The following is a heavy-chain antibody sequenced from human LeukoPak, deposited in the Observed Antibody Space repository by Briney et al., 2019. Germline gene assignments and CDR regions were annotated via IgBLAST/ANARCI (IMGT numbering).Heavy chain of an antibody. CDR1: GYTFTGYY. V-gene: IGHV1-2*02. CDR2: INPNSGGT. Sequence: ASVKVSCKASGYTFTGYYMHWVRQARGQGLEWMGWINPNSGGTNYAQKFQGRVTMTRDTSISTAYMELSRLRSDDTAVYYCARDLRYLIAAAGQNYWGQGTLVTVSS. D-gene: IGHD6-13*01. CDR3: ARDLRYLIAAAGQNY. J-gene: IGHJ4*02.